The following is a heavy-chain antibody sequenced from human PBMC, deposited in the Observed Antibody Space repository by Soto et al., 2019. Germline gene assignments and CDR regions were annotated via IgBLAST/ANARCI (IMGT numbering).Heavy chain of an antibody. CDR1: GGSISSYY. V-gene: IGHV4-59*01. J-gene: IGHJ6*02. CDR2: IYYSGSA. Sequence: SEALSVTCSASGGSISSYYLSWIRQPPGKGLEWIGYIYYSGSANYNPSLKSRVTISVDTSKNQFSLKLSSVTAADTAVYYCARDRRDYTDGYGMDVWGQGTMVTVSS. D-gene: IGHD4-4*01. CDR3: ARDRRDYTDGYGMDV.